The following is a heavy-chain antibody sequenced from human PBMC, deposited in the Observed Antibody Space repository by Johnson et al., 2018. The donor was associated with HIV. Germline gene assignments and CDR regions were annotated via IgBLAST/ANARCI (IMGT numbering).Heavy chain of an antibody. Sequence: QVQLVESGGGVVQPGRSLRLSCAASGFTFSSYAMHWVRQAPGKGLEWVAVISYDGSNKYYADSVKGRFTISRYNSKNNLYLQMNSLMAEDTAVYYCAKAESDLNWGYAFDIWGQGTMVTVSS. V-gene: IGHV3-30-3*01. CDR1: GFTFSSYA. J-gene: IGHJ3*02. CDR3: AKAESDLNWGYAFDI. D-gene: IGHD7-27*01. CDR2: ISYDGSNK.